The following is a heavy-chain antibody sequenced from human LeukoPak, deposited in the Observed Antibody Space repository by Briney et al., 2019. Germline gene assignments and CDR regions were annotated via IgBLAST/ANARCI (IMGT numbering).Heavy chain of an antibody. CDR2: IRSKTDGGTT. V-gene: IGHV3-15*01. CDR3: VGSFLGY. CDR1: GPTFSNTW. Sequence: GGSLRLSCAASGPTFSNTWMTWVRQAPGKGLEWVGRIRSKTDGGTTDYTTPVKGRFTISRDDSKNTLYLQMNSLKTEDTAVYYCVGSFLGYWGQGTLVTVSS. J-gene: IGHJ4*02. D-gene: IGHD3-10*01.